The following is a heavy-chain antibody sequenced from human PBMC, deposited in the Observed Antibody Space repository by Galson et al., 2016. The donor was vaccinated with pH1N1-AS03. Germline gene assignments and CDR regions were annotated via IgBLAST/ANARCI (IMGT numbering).Heavy chain of an antibody. Sequence: SLRLSCAASGFTFRNFAVHWVRQAPGQGLEYVSTISREGGSAFYADYVKDRFTISRDNSQNMLFLQLRSVRPEDTAVYYCVKGHHDWFRRSGHFGNWGQGTLVTVSP. CDR1: GFTFRNFA. V-gene: IGHV3-64D*06. D-gene: IGHD3-22*01. CDR3: VKGHHDWFRRSGHFGN. J-gene: IGHJ4*02. CDR2: ISREGGSA.